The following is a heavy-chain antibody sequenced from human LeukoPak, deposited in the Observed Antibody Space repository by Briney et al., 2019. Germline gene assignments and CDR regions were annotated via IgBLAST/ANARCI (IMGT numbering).Heavy chain of an antibody. J-gene: IGHJ4*02. D-gene: IGHD6-19*01. V-gene: IGHV1-46*01. Sequence: GASVKVSCKASGYTFTSYYMHWVRQAPGQGLEWMGIINPSGGSTSYAQKFQGRVTMTRDTSTSTVYMELSSLRSEDTAVYYCARDPPLAVAGTPFDYWGQGTLVTVSS. CDR3: ARDPPLAVAGTPFDY. CDR2: INPSGGST. CDR1: GYTFTSYY.